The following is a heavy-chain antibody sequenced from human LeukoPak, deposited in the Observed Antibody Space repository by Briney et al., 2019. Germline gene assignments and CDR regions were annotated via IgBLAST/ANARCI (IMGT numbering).Heavy chain of an antibody. D-gene: IGHD3-16*02. J-gene: IGHJ4*02. Sequence: PGGSLRLSCAASGFTFSSYSMNWVRQAPGKGLEWVSYISSSSSTIYYADSVKGRFTISRDNSKNTLYLQMNSLRAEDTAIYYCAKDHYVWEVSPYYFDYWGQGTLVTVSS. CDR2: ISSSSSTI. V-gene: IGHV3-48*01. CDR3: AKDHYVWEVSPYYFDY. CDR1: GFTFSSYS.